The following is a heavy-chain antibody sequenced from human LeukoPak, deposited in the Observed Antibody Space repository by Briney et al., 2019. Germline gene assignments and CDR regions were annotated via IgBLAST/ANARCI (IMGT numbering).Heavy chain of an antibody. V-gene: IGHV4-39*01. J-gene: IGHJ4*02. CDR3: ASWYSSGWYFDY. D-gene: IGHD6-19*01. Sequence: GKGXEWIGSIYYSGSTYYNPSLKSRVTISVDTSKNQFSLKLSSVTAADTAVYYCASWYSSGWYFDYWGQGTLVTVSS. CDR2: IYYSGST.